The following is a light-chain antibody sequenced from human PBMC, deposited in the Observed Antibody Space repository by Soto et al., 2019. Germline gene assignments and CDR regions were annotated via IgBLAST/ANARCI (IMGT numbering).Light chain of an antibody. CDR3: QHYLSIHPAWT. Sequence: EIVLTQSPVSLSLAPGERATLSGRASQSCTSNFLPWYQQQPGQAPRLLIYGASSRATGIPDRFSGSGSGTDFTLTISRREPEDFAVSYCQHYLSIHPAWTFGQGTKVEIK. CDR2: GAS. J-gene: IGKJ1*01. V-gene: IGKV3-20*01. CDR1: QSCTSNF.